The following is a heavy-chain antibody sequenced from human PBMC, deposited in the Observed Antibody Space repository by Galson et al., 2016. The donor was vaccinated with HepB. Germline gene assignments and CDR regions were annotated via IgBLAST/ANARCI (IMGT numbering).Heavy chain of an antibody. V-gene: IGHV1-69*13. J-gene: IGHJ6*02. D-gene: IGHD1-26*01. CDR2: IISIFGTT. CDR3: AIVRPPVGETRIDYYYGMDV. CDR1: GGTFTSYA. Sequence: SVKVSCKASGGTFTSYAISWVRQAPGQGLEWMGGIISIFGTTNYAQKFQGRVTITADESTSTAYMELSSLRSEDTALYYCAIVRPPVGETRIDYYYGMDVWGQGTTVTVSS.